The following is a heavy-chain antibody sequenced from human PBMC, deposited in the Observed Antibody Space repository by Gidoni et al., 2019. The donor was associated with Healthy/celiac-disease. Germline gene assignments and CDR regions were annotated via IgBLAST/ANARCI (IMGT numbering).Heavy chain of an antibody. Sequence: QVQLVQSGAEVQKPGASVKVSCKASGYTFTGSYMHWVRQAPGQGLEWMGWINPNSGGTNYAQKFQGRVTMTRDTSISTAYMERSRLRSDDTAVYYCARDKGAISLLLFGELSQGCMDVWGQGTTVTVSS. CDR3: ARDKGAISLLLFGELSQGCMDV. CDR1: GYTFTGSY. CDR2: INPNSGGT. J-gene: IGHJ6*02. D-gene: IGHD3-10*01. V-gene: IGHV1-2*02.